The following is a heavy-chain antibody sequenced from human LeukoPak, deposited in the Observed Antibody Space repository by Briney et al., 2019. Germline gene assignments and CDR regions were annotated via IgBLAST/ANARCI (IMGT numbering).Heavy chain of an antibody. CDR3: ARDVLAYCGGDCYSGYFDY. V-gene: IGHV4-59*01. CDR1: GGSTTSYY. Sequence: SETLSLTCTVSGGSTTSYYWSWIRQPPGKGLEWIGYFYYSGTTKYNPSLKSRVTISVDTSKNQISLKLSSVTAADTAVYYCARDVLAYCGGDCYSGYFDYWGQGTLVTVSS. J-gene: IGHJ4*02. CDR2: FYYSGTT. D-gene: IGHD2-21*02.